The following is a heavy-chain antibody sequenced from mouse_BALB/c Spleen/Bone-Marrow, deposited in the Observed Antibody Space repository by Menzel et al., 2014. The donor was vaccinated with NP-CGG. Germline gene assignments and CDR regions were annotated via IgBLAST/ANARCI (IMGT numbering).Heavy chain of an antibody. D-gene: IGHD1-1*01. CDR3: ARGGSSYGWYFDV. CDR2: IDPANGNT. V-gene: IGHV14-3*02. J-gene: IGHJ1*01. Sequence: EVQLQQSGAELVKPGASVKLSCTASGFYIKDTYMLWVKQRPEQGLEWIGRIDPANGNTKYDPKFQGKATITADTSSNTAYLQLSSLTSEDTAVYYCARGGSSYGWYFDVWGAGTTVSVSS. CDR1: GFYIKDTY.